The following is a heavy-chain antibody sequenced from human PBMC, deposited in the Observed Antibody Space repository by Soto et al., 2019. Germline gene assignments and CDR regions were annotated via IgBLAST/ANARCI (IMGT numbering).Heavy chain of an antibody. D-gene: IGHD5-12*01. J-gene: IGHJ4*02. V-gene: IGHV3-23*01. CDR2: ITGSGGGT. Sequence: EVQLLESGGGLVQPGASLRLSCAASGFTFSSCAMSWVRQAPGKGRECVSHITGSGGGTFYADSVKGRFTVSSDNSQNTLYLHMNSLRAEDTAVYYCAKEDGDGYNQIDYWGQGAMVTVSS. CDR1: GFTFSSCA. CDR3: AKEDGDGYNQIDY.